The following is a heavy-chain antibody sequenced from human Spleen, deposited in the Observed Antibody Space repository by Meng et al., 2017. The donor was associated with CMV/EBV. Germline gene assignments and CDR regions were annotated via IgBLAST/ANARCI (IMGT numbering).Heavy chain of an antibody. D-gene: IGHD6-6*01. Sequence: TFRTYTLRWVRQAPGQGREWMGAIIPIFGTPNYAQRFQGRVTITTDESRSTAYMELSRLRSEDTAVYYCATLGTLYSSPSYYGMDVWGQGTTVTVSS. J-gene: IGHJ6*02. V-gene: IGHV1-69*05. CDR1: TFRTYT. CDR3: ATLGTLYSSPSYYGMDV. CDR2: IIPIFGTP.